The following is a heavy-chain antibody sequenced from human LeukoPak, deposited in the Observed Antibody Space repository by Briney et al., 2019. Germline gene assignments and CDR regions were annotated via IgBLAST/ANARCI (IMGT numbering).Heavy chain of an antibody. CDR1: GFSFSSHG. J-gene: IGHJ6*03. CDR3: AKRPIAIRYYMDV. D-gene: IGHD3-16*02. V-gene: IGHV3-23*01. CDR2: IIGGAGGT. Sequence: GGSLRLSCAASGFSFSSHGMSWVRQAPGKGLEWVSGIIGGAGGTYYADSVKGRFTISRDNSKNTLYLQMNSLRAEDTAVYYCAKRPIAIRYYMDVWGKGTTVTVSS.